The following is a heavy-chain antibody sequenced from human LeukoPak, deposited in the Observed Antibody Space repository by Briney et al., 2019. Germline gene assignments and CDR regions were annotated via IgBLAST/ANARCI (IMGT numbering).Heavy chain of an antibody. CDR2: IRYDGSNK. V-gene: IGHV3-30*02. CDR1: GFTFSSYG. CDR3: AKGGHDYGDYEWLSESMDV. D-gene: IGHD4-17*01. J-gene: IGHJ6*04. Sequence: GGSLRLSCAASGFTFSSYGMHWVRQAPGKGLEWVAFIRYDGSNKYYADSVKGRFTISRDNSKNTLYLQMNSLRAEDTAVYYCAKGGHDYGDYEWLSESMDVWGKGTTVTISS.